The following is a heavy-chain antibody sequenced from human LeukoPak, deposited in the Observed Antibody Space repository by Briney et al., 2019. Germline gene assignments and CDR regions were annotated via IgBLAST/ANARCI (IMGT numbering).Heavy chain of an antibody. J-gene: IGHJ4*02. CDR3: ARDLWSTGAGVFDF. D-gene: IGHD2-21*01. V-gene: IGHV4-39*02. CDR1: GDSIRSGSYY. CDR2: ISSTGST. Sequence: TSSETLSLTCTVSGDSIRSGSYYWGWLRQPPGKGLAWIGSISSTGSTHYNPSLKSRVTVSVDTSINSFSLKLTSMTAADTAVYYCARDLWSTGAGVFDFWGQGALVTVSA.